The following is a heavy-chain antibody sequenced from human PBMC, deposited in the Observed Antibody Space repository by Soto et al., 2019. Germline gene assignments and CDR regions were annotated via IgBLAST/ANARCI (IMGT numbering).Heavy chain of an antibody. V-gene: IGHV3-23*01. J-gene: IGHJ6*01. D-gene: IGHD1-1*01. CDR3: AGNSPGRGVTEVYCYYYCRDG. CDR2: INNTGDSP. CDR1: GITFRRYA. Sequence: GGSLSFPCAASGITFRRYALTWVRQAPGKGLEWVSTINNTGDSPNYADSVTRRNTISRDNATNSPYRQMNSLRAEDTAVYYCAGNSPGRGVTEVYCYYYCRDGWGEGTTVTFS.